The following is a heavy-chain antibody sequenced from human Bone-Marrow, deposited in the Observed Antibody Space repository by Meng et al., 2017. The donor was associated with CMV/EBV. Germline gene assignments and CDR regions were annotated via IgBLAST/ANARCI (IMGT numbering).Heavy chain of an antibody. CDR3: AREGGYCSSTSCYPSYYYYGMDV. CDR2: INPSGGST. Sequence: ASVKVSCKASGYTFTDYYMHWVRQAPGQGLEWMGIINPSGGSTSYAQKFQGRVTMTRDTSTSTVYMELSSLRSEDTAVYYCAREGGYCSSTSCYPSYYYYGMDVWGQGTTVTVSS. V-gene: IGHV1-46*01. CDR1: GYTFTDYY. J-gene: IGHJ6*02. D-gene: IGHD2-2*03.